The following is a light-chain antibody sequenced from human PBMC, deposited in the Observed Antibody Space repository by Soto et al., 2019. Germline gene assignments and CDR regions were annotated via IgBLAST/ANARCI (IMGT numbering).Light chain of an antibody. CDR3: QQRHNWRLT. CDR1: PSVSSS. J-gene: IGKJ3*01. Sequence: EIVMTQSPATLSVSPGERATLSCRASPSVSSSLAWYQQKPGQAPRLLIYDASKRATGIPARFSGSGSGTDFTLTISSLEPEDFAVYYCQQRHNWRLTFGPGTKVDIK. V-gene: IGKV3-11*01. CDR2: DAS.